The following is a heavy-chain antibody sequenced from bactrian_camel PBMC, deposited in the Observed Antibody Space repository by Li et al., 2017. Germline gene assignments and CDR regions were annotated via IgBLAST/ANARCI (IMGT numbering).Heavy chain of an antibody. CDR1: GANDIRA. CDR3: ASDHGVLCTFEAVDGF. V-gene: IGHV3S31*01. J-gene: IGHJ6*01. D-gene: IGHD3*01. Sequence: VQLVESGGGSVQAGGSLKLSCAASGANDIRARGWFRQSPGKGREAVAAIYSVLSATYYVDSVKGRFTISQNRATNTVYLQMNNLKPEDTAMYYCASDHGVLCTFEAVDGFWGQGTQVTVS. CDR2: IYSVLSAT.